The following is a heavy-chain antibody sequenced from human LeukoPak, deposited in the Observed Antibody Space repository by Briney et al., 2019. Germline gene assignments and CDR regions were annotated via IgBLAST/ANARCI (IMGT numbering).Heavy chain of an antibody. D-gene: IGHD3-10*01. CDR1: GYTFTSYW. Sequence: GESLKIPCKTSGYTFTSYWIAWGRQMPGKGLEWMGIIYPGDSDTRYTPSFEGQVTISVDKYINTAYLQWSSLKASDTAMYYCARLWYASGTSKNWFDPWGQGTLVTVSS. CDR2: IYPGDSDT. V-gene: IGHV5-51*01. J-gene: IGHJ5*02. CDR3: ARLWYASGTSKNWFDP.